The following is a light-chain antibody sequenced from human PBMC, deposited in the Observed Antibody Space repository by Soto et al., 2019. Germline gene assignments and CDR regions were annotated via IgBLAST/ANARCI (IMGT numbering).Light chain of an antibody. J-gene: IGKJ1*01. CDR2: AAS. CDR3: QQSSKWPWT. CDR1: QGIRSH. V-gene: IGKV1-9*01. Sequence: IQLTQSPSSLSASVGDRVTITCRASQGIRSHLGWYQQKPGKAPKLLIYAASTLQSGVPSRFSGSGSGTDFTLTISSLQPEDFAVYYCQQSSKWPWTFGQGTQVEVK.